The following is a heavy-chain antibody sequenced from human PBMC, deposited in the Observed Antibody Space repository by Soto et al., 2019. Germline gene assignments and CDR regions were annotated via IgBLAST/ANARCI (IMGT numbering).Heavy chain of an antibody. CDR1: GYSFNIHW. CDR2: VYPGDSDT. Sequence: GESLKISCQASGYSFNIHWIAWVRQMPGEGLEWMGIVYPGDSDTRYSPSFQGQVTISADKSISTAYLQWSSLKASDTAMYYCARHTTYYYDKSTDYLEYWGQGTLVTVS. D-gene: IGHD3-22*01. V-gene: IGHV5-51*01. CDR3: ARHTTYYYDKSTDYLEY. J-gene: IGHJ4*02.